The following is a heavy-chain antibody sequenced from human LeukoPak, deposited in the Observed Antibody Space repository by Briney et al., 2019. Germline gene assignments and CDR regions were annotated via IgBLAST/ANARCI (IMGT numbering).Heavy chain of an antibody. D-gene: IGHD6-19*01. V-gene: IGHV3-23*01. CDR1: GFTFSSYA. J-gene: IGHJ4*02. CDR2: ISGSGGST. CDR3: AKASSGHGYFDY. Sequence: GGSLRLSCAASGFTFSSYAMIWVRQAPGKGLEWVSAISGSGGSTYYADSVKGRFTISRDNSKNTLYLQMNSLRAEDTAVYYCAKASSGHGYFDYWGQGTLVTVSS.